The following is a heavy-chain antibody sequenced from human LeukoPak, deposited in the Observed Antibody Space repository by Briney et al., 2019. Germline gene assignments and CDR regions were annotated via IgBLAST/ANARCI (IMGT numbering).Heavy chain of an antibody. CDR1: GFTFSSYW. CDR2: ISSNEGST. CDR3: ARSQQLGAFDI. Sequence: GGSLRLSCAASGFTFSSYWMHWVRQAPGKGLEYVSAISSNEGSTYYANSVKGRFTISRDNSKNTLYLQMGSLRAEDMAVYYCARSQQLGAFDIWGQGTMVTVSS. D-gene: IGHD6-13*01. J-gene: IGHJ3*02. V-gene: IGHV3-64*01.